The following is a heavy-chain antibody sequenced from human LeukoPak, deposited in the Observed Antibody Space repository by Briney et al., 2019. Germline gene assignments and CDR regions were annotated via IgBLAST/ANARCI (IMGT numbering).Heavy chain of an antibody. D-gene: IGHD3-10*01. CDR3: ARDRGGSGAPDAFDI. V-gene: IGHV4-31*03. CDR1: GGSITKGGGYYY. Sequence: PSQTLSLTCTISGGSITKGGGYYYWNWIRQHPGKGLEWIGYIYYSGSTYYNPSLKSRISISVDSSKKQFSLRLSSVTAAYTAVYYCARDRGGSGAPDAFDIWGQGIMVTVSS. J-gene: IGHJ3*02. CDR2: IYYSGST.